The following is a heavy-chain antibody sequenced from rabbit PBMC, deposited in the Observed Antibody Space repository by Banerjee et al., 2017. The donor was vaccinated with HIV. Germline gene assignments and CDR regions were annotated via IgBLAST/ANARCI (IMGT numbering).Heavy chain of an antibody. CDR3: TRNIYTADGNTNL. Sequence: QEQLEESGGGLVKPEGSLTLTCKASGFDLSGYYYMCWVRQAPGKGLEWIAYIDTGSGRTYYASWAKGRFTISKTSSTTVTLQMTSLTAADTATYFCTRNIYTADGNTNLWGQGTLVTVS. J-gene: IGHJ4*01. CDR1: GFDLSGYYY. D-gene: IGHD1-1*01. V-gene: IGHV1S45*01. CDR2: IDTGSGRT.